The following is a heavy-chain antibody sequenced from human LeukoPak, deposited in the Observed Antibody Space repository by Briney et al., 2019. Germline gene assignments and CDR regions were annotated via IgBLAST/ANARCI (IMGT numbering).Heavy chain of an antibody. D-gene: IGHD3-10*01. V-gene: IGHV4-34*01. CDR2: INHSGST. J-gene: IGHJ4*02. CDR3: ARDFSAFSYYYGSGSSIPTYFDY. CDR1: GGSFSGYY. Sequence: SETLSLTCAVYGGSFSGYYWSWIRQPPGKGLEWIGEINHSGSTNYNPSLKSRVTISVDTSKNQFSLKLSSVTAADTAVYYCARDFSAFSYYYGSGSSIPTYFDYWGQGTLVTVSS.